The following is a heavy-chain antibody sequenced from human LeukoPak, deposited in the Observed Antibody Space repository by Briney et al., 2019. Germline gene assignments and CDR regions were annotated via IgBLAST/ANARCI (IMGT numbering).Heavy chain of an antibody. CDR2: STLRGSGDTTFYGGTT. V-gene: IGHV3-30*18. CDR3: AKGATIGPMNSGYFDWLLYYFDY. J-gene: IGHJ4*02. Sequence: PGGSLRLSCAASGFTFSNYDMSWVRQAPEKGLEWVSTLRGSGDTTFYGGTTFYADSVKGRFTISRDNSKNTLYLQMNSLRAEDTAVYYCAKGATIGPMNSGYFDWLLYYFDYWGQGTLVTVSS. CDR1: GFTFSNYD. D-gene: IGHD3-9*01.